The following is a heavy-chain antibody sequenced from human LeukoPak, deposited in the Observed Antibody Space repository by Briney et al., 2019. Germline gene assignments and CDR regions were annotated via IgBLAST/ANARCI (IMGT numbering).Heavy chain of an antibody. CDR2: IYFTGTT. CDR1: GGSISSYY. V-gene: IGHV4-59*08. D-gene: IGHD2-21*02. CDR3: ARNTTEVVTAKWFDP. Sequence: WETLSLTCTVSGGSISSYYWTWIRQSPGKGLEWIGYIYFTGTTHYNPSLKSRVTISVDTSKNQFSLKLSSVTAADTAVYYCARNTTEVVTAKWFDPWGQGTLVTVSS. J-gene: IGHJ5*02.